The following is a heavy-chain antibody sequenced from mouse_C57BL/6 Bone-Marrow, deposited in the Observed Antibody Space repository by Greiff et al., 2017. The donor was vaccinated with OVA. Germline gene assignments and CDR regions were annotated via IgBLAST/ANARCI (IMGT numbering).Heavy chain of an antibody. CDR2: IYPRSGNT. D-gene: IGHD2-5*01. CDR3: ARGSYYSNYVAY. V-gene: IGHV1-81*01. J-gene: IGHJ3*01. CDR1: GYTFTSYG. Sequence: QVQLKQSGAELARPGASVKLSCKASGYTFTSYGISWVKQRTGQGLEWIGEIYPRSGNTYYNEKFKGKATLTADKSSSTAYMELRSLTSEDSAVYFCARGSYYSNYVAYWGQGTLVTVSA.